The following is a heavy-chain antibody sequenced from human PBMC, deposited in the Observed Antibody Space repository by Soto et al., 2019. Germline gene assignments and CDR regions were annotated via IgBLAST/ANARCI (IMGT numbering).Heavy chain of an antibody. CDR3: ARTYAYYYDSSGPYYFDP. Sequence: PSETLSLTCTVSGGSISSSSYYWGWIRQPPGKGLEWIGSIYYSGSTYYNPSLKIRVTISVDTSNNQFSLKLSSVTAADTAVYYCARTYAYYYDSSGPYYFDPWGQGTLVTVSS. V-gene: IGHV4-39*01. D-gene: IGHD3-22*01. CDR1: GGSISSSSYY. CDR2: IYYSGST. J-gene: IGHJ4*02.